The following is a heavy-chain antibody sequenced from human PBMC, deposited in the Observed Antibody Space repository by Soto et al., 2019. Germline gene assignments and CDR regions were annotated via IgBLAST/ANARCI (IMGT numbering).Heavy chain of an antibody. CDR2: ISAYNGNT. J-gene: IGHJ4*02. Sequence: ASVKVSCKASGYTFTSYGISWVRQAPGQGLEWMGWISAYNGNTNYAQKLQGRVTMTTDTSTSTAYMELRSLRSDDTAVYYCARGRDPSVITILFFDYWGQGTLVTVSS. CDR3: ARGRDPSVITILFFDY. D-gene: IGHD3-3*01. CDR1: GYTFTSYG. V-gene: IGHV1-18*04.